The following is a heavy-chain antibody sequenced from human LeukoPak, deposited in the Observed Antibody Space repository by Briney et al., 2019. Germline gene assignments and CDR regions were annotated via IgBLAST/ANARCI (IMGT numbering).Heavy chain of an antibody. D-gene: IGHD1-26*01. CDR3: ARAGVTNLLGETYWYFDL. V-gene: IGHV3-30*04. CDR1: GFTFSSYA. J-gene: IGHJ2*01. Sequence: GGSLRLSCAASGFTFSSYAMHWVRQAPGKGLEWVAVISYDGSNKYYADSVKGRFTISRDNSKNTLYLQMNSLRAEDTAVYYCARAGVTNLLGETYWYFDLWGRGTLVTVSS. CDR2: ISYDGSNK.